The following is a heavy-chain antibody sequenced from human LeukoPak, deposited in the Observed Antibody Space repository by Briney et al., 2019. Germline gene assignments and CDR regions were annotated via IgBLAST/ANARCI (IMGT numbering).Heavy chain of an antibody. CDR1: GGSISSYY. D-gene: IGHD3-3*01. J-gene: IGHJ6*02. CDR2: IYDTGST. CDR3: ARMESDYYYYYGMDV. Sequence: SETLSLTCTVSGGSISSYYWSWIRQPPGKGLEWIGYIYDTGSTNYNPSLKSRVTISVDTSKNQFSLKLSSVTAADTAVYYCARMESDYYYYYGMDVWGQGTTVTVSS. V-gene: IGHV4-59*01.